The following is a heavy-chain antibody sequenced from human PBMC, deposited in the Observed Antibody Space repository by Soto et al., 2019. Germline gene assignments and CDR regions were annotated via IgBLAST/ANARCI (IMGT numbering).Heavy chain of an antibody. J-gene: IGHJ5*02. CDR3: VRDGTKTLRDWFDH. CDR1: AASISGFY. Sequence: PSETLSLTCTVSAASISGFYWSWIRNSAGKGLVWIGRNYAAVNTGYNPSLKSRVMMSIDTSKKQFSLKLRSVTAADTSVYYCVRDGTKTLRDWFDHWGQGISVTVSS. V-gene: IGHV4-4*07. D-gene: IGHD1-1*01. CDR2: NYAAVNT.